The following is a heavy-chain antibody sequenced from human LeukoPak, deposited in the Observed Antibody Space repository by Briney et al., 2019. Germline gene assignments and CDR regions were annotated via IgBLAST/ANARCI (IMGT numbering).Heavy chain of an antibody. D-gene: IGHD1-1*01. CDR1: GFTFSSYG. Sequence: PGGSLRLSCAASGFTFSSYGMHWVRQAPGKGLEWVAFIRYDGSNKYYADSVKGRFTISRDNSKNTLYLQMNSLRAEDTAVYYCAKGFGAPLLLGTDFDYWGQGTLVTVSS. J-gene: IGHJ4*02. CDR2: IRYDGSNK. V-gene: IGHV3-30*02. CDR3: AKGFGAPLLLGTDFDY.